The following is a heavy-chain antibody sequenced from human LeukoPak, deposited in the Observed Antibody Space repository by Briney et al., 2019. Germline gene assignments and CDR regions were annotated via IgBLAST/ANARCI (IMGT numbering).Heavy chain of an antibody. CDR1: GFTFDDYA. CDR3: AKGGYSSGYPGYYFDY. D-gene: IGHD3-22*01. V-gene: IGHV3-9*01. Sequence: GRSLRLSCAASGFTFDDYAMHWVRQAPGKGLEWVSGISWNSGSIGYADPVKGRFTISRDNAKNSLYLQMNSLRAEDTALYYCAKGGYSSGYPGYYFDYWGQGTLVTVSS. CDR2: ISWNSGSI. J-gene: IGHJ4*02.